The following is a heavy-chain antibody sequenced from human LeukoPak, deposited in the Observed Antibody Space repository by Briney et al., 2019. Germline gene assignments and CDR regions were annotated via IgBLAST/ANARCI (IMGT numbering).Heavy chain of an antibody. Sequence: PSETLSLTCTVSGVPITSYFWTWIRQAPGKGLEGIGYIYYIGTTNYNPSLKSRATMSVDMSKNQFSLKLTSVTAADTAVYYCAREGYGSGSSHFMDVWGTGTTVTVSS. D-gene: IGHD3-10*01. J-gene: IGHJ6*03. CDR3: AREGYGSGSSHFMDV. CDR2: IYYIGTT. V-gene: IGHV4-59*01. CDR1: GVPITSYF.